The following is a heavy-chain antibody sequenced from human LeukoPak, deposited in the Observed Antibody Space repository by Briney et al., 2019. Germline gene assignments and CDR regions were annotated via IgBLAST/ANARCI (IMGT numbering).Heavy chain of an antibody. CDR3: ARGFGSGTSPIDL. J-gene: IGHJ5*02. CDR2: IYATDLT. D-gene: IGHD3-10*01. V-gene: IGHV4-4*07. CDR1: GRSISSVS. Sequence: PSETLSLTCTVSGRSISSVSWNWIRQSAGKGLEWIGRIYATDLTNYNPSLKSRVPLSVDMSKNELSLTLKSVTAADTAVYYCARGFGSGTSPIDLWGQGALVTVSS.